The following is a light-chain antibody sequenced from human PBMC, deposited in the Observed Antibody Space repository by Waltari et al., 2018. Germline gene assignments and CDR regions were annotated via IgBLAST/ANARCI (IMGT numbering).Light chain of an antibody. CDR2: GAS. CDR1: QSVCSN. CDR3: QQYYNWPRG. Sequence: EIVMTPSPATLSVSPGERATLSCRASQSVCSNLAWYQQQPGQAPRLIIYGASTRATGIPARFSGSGSGTEFTLTISSLQSEDFAVYFCQQYYNWPRGFGQGTKVEIK. V-gene: IGKV3-15*01. J-gene: IGKJ1*01.